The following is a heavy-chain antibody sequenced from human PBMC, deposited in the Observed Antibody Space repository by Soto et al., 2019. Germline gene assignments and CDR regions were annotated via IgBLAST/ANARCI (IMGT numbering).Heavy chain of an antibody. V-gene: IGHV4-59*01. Sequence: SETLSLTCTVSGDSISSYYWSWIRQPPGKGLEWIGYIYYSGSTNYNPSLKSRVTISVDTSKNQFSLKLSSVTAADTAVYYCARSSGIAYFDYWGQGTLVTVSS. CDR3: ARSSGIAYFDY. D-gene: IGHD6-13*01. CDR2: IYYSGST. J-gene: IGHJ4*02. CDR1: GDSISSYY.